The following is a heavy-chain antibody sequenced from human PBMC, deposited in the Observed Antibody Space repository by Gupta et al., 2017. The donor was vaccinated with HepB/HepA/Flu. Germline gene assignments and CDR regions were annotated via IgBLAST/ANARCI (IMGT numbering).Heavy chain of an antibody. CDR3: ATDGDGMGV. J-gene: IGHJ6*02. CDR1: GFRFSDYW. CDR2: INQGGSER. Sequence: EVQLVESGGGLVQPGGSLRLSCAVSGFRFSDYWMTWVRQAPGKGLEWVADINQGGSERYYVDSVKGRFTISRDNAENSLYLQMNSLRAEDTAVYYCATDGDGMGVWGQGTAVTV. V-gene: IGHV3-7*01. D-gene: IGHD3-3*01.